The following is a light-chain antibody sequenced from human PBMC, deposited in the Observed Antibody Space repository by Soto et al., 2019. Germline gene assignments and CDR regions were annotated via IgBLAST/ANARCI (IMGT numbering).Light chain of an antibody. V-gene: IGKV1-5*03. CDR2: KTS. CDR3: QKYSSYSIFT. CDR1: QSINSW. Sequence: DIQMTQSPSTLSASVGDRDIITCRTSQSINSWLAWYQQKPGKAPKLLIYKTSNLESGVPSRFSGSGSGTEFTLTITSMQPDDFATYYCQKYSSYSIFTFGTGTKVDI. J-gene: IGKJ3*01.